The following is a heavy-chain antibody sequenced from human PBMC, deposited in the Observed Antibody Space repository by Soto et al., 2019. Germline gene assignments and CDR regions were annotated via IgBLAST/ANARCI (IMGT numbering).Heavy chain of an antibody. Sequence: QVQLVESGGGVVQPGRSLRLSCAASGFTFSSYGMHWVRQAPGKGLEWVAVISYDGSNKYYADSVKGRFTISRDNSKNTLYLQMNSLRAEDTAVYYCAKGSAYCGGDCYLAGDYWGQGTLVTVSS. CDR1: GFTFSSYG. CDR3: AKGSAYCGGDCYLAGDY. CDR2: ISYDGSNK. V-gene: IGHV3-30*18. D-gene: IGHD2-21*02. J-gene: IGHJ4*02.